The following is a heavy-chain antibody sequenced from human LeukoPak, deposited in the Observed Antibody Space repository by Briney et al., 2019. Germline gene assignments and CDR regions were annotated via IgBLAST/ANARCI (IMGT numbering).Heavy chain of an antibody. Sequence: GGSLGLSCAASGFTFNDYAMSWVRQALGKGLEWVSGISYSGVDAYYADSVKGRFTISRDNSKDTLYLQMNSLRAEDTAIYYCARGIIALDHWGQGTPVTVSS. D-gene: IGHD2/OR15-2a*01. CDR1: GFTFNDYA. CDR2: ISYSGVDA. J-gene: IGHJ4*02. V-gene: IGHV3-23*01. CDR3: ARGIIALDH.